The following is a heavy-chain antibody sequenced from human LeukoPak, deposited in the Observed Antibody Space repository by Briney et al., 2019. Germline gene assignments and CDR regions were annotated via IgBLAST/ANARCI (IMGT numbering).Heavy chain of an antibody. CDR1: GFTFRSYA. V-gene: IGHV3-23*01. D-gene: IGHD3-10*01. CDR2: IRGNGGGT. CDR3: ARGGLVGITMVRGVIITKLLDY. Sequence: GGSLRLSCAASGFTFRSYAMSWVRQAPGKGLEWVAVIRGNGGGTYYADSVKGRFTISRDNSKNSLYLQMNSLRAEDTAVYYCARGGLVGITMVRGVIITKLLDYWGQGTLVTVSS. J-gene: IGHJ4*02.